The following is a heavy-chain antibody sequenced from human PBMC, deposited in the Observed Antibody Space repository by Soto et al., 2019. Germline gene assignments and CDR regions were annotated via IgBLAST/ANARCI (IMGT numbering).Heavy chain of an antibody. CDR2: INSDESSR. CDR3: ARGFDFYFDL. CDR1: GFTFSNYW. V-gene: IGHV3-74*01. Sequence: EVQLVESGGDLVQPGGSLSLSCVASGFTFSNYWMHWVRQAPGKGLEWVSRINSDESSRAYADSVKGRFISSRDNDKNSLSLEMNSVRAEDTSVYYCARGFDFYFDLWGRGTLVTVSS. J-gene: IGHJ2*01.